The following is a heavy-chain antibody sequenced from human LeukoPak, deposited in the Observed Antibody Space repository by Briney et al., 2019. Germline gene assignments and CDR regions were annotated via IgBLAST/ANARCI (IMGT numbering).Heavy chain of an antibody. CDR2: INPSGGST. V-gene: IGHV1-46*01. D-gene: IGHD6-25*01. CDR1: GYTFTSYG. Sequence: ASVKVSCKASGYTFTSYGISWVRQAPGQGLEWMGIINPSGGSTSYAQKFQGRVTMTRDTSTSTVYMELSSLRSEDTAVYYCAIPHAAADYYYMDVWGKGTTVTVSS. J-gene: IGHJ6*03. CDR3: AIPHAAADYYYMDV.